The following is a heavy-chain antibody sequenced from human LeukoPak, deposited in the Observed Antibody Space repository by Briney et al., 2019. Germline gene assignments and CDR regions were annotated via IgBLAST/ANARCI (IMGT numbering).Heavy chain of an antibody. D-gene: IGHD2-2*03. J-gene: IGHJ4*02. V-gene: IGHV3-11*01. Sequence: GGSLRLSCAASGLSFSDNYMGWLRQPPGRGLEWLSYINSDGSMTKYTASVQGRFTISRDNAKRSLFLEMNKLRANDTARYYCAKGSHGWTFDVWGQGSQVTVSS. CDR1: GLSFSDNY. CDR2: INSDGSMT. CDR3: AKGSHGWTFDV.